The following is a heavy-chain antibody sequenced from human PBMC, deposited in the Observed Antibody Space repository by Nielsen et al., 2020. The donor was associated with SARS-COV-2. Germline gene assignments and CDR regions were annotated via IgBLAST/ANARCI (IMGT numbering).Heavy chain of an antibody. CDR1: GFTFSSYA. CDR2: ISYDGSNK. V-gene: IGHV3-30-3*01. J-gene: IGHJ6*02. Sequence: GESLKISCAASGFTFSSYAMHWVRQAPGKGLEWVAVISYDGSNKYYADSVKGRFTISRDNSKNTLYLQMNSLRAEDTAVYYCARDIHCSSTSCYGMDVWGQGTTVTASS. D-gene: IGHD2-2*01. CDR3: ARDIHCSSTSCYGMDV.